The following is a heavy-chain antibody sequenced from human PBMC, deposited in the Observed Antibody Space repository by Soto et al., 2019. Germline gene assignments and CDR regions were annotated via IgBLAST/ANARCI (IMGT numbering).Heavy chain of an antibody. CDR2: IYPADSET. V-gene: IGHV5-51*01. J-gene: IGHJ4*02. Sequence: PGESLTISCTCSGNSFFRHWIGWVRQMPGKGLEWVGIIYPADSETRYSPSFQGQVTISVDKSINTAYLQWSSLKASDTAMYYCARRPWLSGYYDYWGQGTLVTVSS. D-gene: IGHD3-22*01. CDR1: GNSFFRHW. CDR3: ARRPWLSGYYDY.